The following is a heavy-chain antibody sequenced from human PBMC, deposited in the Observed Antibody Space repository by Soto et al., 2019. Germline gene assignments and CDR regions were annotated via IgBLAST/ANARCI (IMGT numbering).Heavy chain of an antibody. V-gene: IGHV4-59*08. CDR3: ARVPDR. CDR1: GVSISSYY. CDR2: IYYSGST. J-gene: IGHJ5*02. Sequence: SETLSLTCTVSGVSISSYYWSWIRQPPGKGLEWIGYIYYSGSTNYNPSLKSRVTISVDTSKNQFSLKLSSVTAADTAVYYCARVPDRWGQGTLVTVS. D-gene: IGHD2-2*01.